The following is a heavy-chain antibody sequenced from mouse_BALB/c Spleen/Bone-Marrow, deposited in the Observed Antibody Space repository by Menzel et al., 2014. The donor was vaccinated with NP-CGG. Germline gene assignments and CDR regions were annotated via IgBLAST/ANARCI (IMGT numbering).Heavy chain of an antibody. Sequence: EVQRVESGGDLVKPGGSLKLSCAASRFTFSTYGMSWVRQTPDKRLEWVATISSGGGYTCYPDSVKGRFTISRDNANNTLYLQMSSLKSEDTAMYYCTRQRNWDHYAMDYWGQGTSVTVSS. CDR2: ISSGGGYT. J-gene: IGHJ4*01. V-gene: IGHV5-6*01. D-gene: IGHD4-1*01. CDR3: TRQRNWDHYAMDY. CDR1: RFTFSTYG.